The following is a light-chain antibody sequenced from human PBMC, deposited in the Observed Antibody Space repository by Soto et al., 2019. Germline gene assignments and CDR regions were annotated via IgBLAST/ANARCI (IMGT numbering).Light chain of an antibody. V-gene: IGLV2-23*01. CDR1: SSDVGSYNL. CDR3: CSYAGSLHVV. J-gene: IGLJ2*01. Sequence: QLVLTQPASVSGSPGQSITISCTGTSSDVGSYNLVSWYQQHPGKAPKLMIYEGSKRPSGVSNRFSGSKSGNTASLTISGLQAEDEADYYCCSYAGSLHVVFGGGTKLTVL. CDR2: EGS.